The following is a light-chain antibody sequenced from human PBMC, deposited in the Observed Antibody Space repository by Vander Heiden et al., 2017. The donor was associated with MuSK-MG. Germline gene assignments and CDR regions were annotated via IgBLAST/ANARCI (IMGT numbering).Light chain of an antibody. V-gene: IGKV1-39*01. CDR3: QHSDSTPYT. Sequence: DIQLTQSPSSLSASVGDRVTITCRASQRIISYLNWYQQKPGEAPKLLIYAASSLQGGVPSRFSGGGSGTDFTLSISRLQPEDFATYYCQHSDSTPYTFGQGTKLDIK. CDR2: AAS. CDR1: QRIISY. J-gene: IGKJ2*01.